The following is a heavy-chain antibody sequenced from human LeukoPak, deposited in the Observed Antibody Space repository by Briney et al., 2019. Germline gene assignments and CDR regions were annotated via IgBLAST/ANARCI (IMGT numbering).Heavy chain of an antibody. CDR2: ISYDGSHK. D-gene: IGHD2-2*01. CDR3: TTDHVPAARGYYYYYMDV. J-gene: IGHJ6*03. V-gene: IGHV3-30*04. Sequence: GGSLRLSCAASGFTFSSYAMHWVRQAPGKGLEWVAMISYDGSHKYYADSVKGRFTISRDNSKNTLYLQMNSLGAEDTAVYYCTTDHVPAARGYYYYYMDVWGKGTTVTISS. CDR1: GFTFSSYA.